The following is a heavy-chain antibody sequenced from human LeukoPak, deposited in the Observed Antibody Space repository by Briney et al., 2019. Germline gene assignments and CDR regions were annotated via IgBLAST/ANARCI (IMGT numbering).Heavy chain of an antibody. Sequence: VXXXSXXSYXWSWIRQPPXKGXXXIGEISHSGSTNYNPSLXSRVTISVDTSKNQFSLKLSSVTAADRGGYYCXXXXXXXXXXXXXXXXXXDPWGXXXXVTVSS. CDR3: XXXXXXXXXXXXXXXXXXDP. V-gene: IGHV4-34*01. CDR1: XXSXXSYX. CDR2: ISHSGST. J-gene: IGHJ5*02.